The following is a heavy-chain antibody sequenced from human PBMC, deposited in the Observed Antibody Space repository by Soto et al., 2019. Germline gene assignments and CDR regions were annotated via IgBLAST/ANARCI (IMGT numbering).Heavy chain of an antibody. V-gene: IGHV6-1*01. D-gene: IGHD6-19*01. CDR3: ARGVAGSGFDL. CDR2: TYYRSNWRH. CDR1: GDTLSSNTAA. J-gene: IGHJ4*02. Sequence: QTLSLTCAITGDTLSSNTAAWNWIRSSPSRGLEWLGRTYYRSNWRHDYAVSVKSRITVNPDTSKNHFSLQLNSVTPDDTDVYCARGVAGSGFDLWGQGTLVTVSS.